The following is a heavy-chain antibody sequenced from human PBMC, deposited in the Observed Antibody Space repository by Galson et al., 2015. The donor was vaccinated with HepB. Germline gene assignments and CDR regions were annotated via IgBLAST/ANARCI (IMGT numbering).Heavy chain of an antibody. J-gene: IGHJ4*02. CDR2: ISSSSSYI. V-gene: IGHV3-21*01. CDR3: ARVNDDRSGYCPVWFDY. CDR1: GFTFSTNS. D-gene: IGHD3-22*01. Sequence: SLRLSCAASGFTFSTNSMTWVRQAPGKGLEWVSSISSSSSYIYYADSVKGRFTISRDNAKNSLYLQMNSLRAEDTAVYYCARVNDDRSGYCPVWFDYWGQGTLVTVSS.